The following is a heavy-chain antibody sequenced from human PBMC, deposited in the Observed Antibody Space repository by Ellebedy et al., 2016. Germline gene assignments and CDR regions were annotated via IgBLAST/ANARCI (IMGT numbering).Heavy chain of an antibody. Sequence: GGSLRLSXAASGFTSDDYAMHWVRQGPGKGLEWVSGISWNGGSIAYVDSVKGRFTISRDNAKNSLYLQMNSLRAEDSALYYCAKDLRKNIVVIAAAGEGYYGMDVWGQGTTVTVSS. CDR1: GFTSDDYA. J-gene: IGHJ6*02. CDR2: ISWNGGSI. V-gene: IGHV3-9*02. D-gene: IGHD2-2*01. CDR3: AKDLRKNIVVIAAAGEGYYGMDV.